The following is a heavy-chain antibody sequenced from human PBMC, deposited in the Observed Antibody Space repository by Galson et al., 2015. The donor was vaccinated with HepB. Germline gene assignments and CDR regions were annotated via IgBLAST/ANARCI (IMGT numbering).Heavy chain of an antibody. D-gene: IGHD3-10*01. Sequence: SLRLSCAASGFTFSDYYMSWIRQAPGKGLEWVSYISSSGSTIYYADSVKGRFTISRDNAKNSLYLQMNSLRAEDTAVYYCARQGVRGIAESTGLDPWGQGTLVTVSS. CDR1: GFTFSDYY. CDR2: ISSSGSTI. CDR3: ARQGVRGIAESTGLDP. J-gene: IGHJ5*02. V-gene: IGHV3-11*01.